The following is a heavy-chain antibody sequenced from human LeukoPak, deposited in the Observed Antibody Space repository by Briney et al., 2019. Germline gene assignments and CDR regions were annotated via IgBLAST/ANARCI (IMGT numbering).Heavy chain of an antibody. V-gene: IGHV3-23*01. J-gene: IGHJ4*02. CDR2: IGGSGAAT. CDR3: AKGRYTFDY. D-gene: IGHD1-1*01. CDR1: GFTISTDG. Sequence: GGSLRLSCAVSGFTISTDGMSWVRQTPGKGLEWASAIGGSGAATFYADSVKGRFTISRDNSENTLYLQMNSLRVEDTAIYYCAKGRYTFDYWGQGTLVTVSS.